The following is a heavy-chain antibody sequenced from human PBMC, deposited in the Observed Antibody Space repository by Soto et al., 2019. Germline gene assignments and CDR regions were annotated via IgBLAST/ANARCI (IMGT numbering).Heavy chain of an antibody. CDR1: GFTFTNAW. CDR3: TTETYTTIIIVGFDY. Sequence: EVQLVESGGGLVKPGGSLRLSCAASGFTFTNAWINWVRQAPGKGLEWVGRIKSKTDGGTTDYAEPVKGRFAISRDDSNNMVCLQMNSLKIEDTAVYYCTTETYTTIIIVGFDYWGHGTLVNVSS. D-gene: IGHD1-26*01. V-gene: IGHV3-15*07. J-gene: IGHJ4*01. CDR2: IKSKTDGGTT.